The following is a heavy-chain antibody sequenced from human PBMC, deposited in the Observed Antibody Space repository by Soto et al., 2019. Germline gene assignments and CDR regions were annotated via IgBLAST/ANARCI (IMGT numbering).Heavy chain of an antibody. CDR1: GFTFDYYW. CDR2: IYSDGTST. V-gene: IGHV3-74*01. Sequence: EVQLVESGGGLVQPGESLRLSCAASGFTFDYYWMHWVRQAPGKGLVWVSRIYSDGTSTTYADSVKGRFTISRDNAKNTVSLQMNSLRADDTAVYYCARGDRGAFDLWGQWTVVTVSS. J-gene: IGHJ3*01. D-gene: IGHD1-26*01. CDR3: ARGDRGAFDL.